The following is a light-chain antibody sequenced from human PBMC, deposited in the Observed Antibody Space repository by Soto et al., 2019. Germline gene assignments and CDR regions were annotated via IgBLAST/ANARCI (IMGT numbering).Light chain of an antibody. CDR3: QQYGRSPFT. J-gene: IGKJ2*01. V-gene: IGKV3-20*01. CDR1: QRITNNF. CDR2: GAS. Sequence: EIVLTQSPGTLSLSPGKRATLSCRASQRITNNFLAWFQQKPGLAPRLLIHGASTRASGVPDRFSGGGSGTDFVLTISRLGPEDFAVYYCQQYGRSPFTFGQGTKLQIK.